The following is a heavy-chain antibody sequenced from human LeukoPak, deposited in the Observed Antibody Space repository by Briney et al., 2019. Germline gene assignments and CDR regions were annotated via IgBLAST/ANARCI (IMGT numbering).Heavy chain of an antibody. V-gene: IGHV3-53*01. J-gene: IGHJ2*01. CDR3: ARAEYYDFARYWYFDL. D-gene: IGHD3-3*01. CDR2: IYSGGST. CDR1: GFSFSMYT. Sequence: PGGSLRLSCAASGFSFSMYTMNWLRQAPGRGLEWVAVIYSGGSTYYADSVTGRFTISRDNSKTTLYLQMNSLRAEDTAVYYCARAEYYDFARYWYFDLWGRGTLVTVSS.